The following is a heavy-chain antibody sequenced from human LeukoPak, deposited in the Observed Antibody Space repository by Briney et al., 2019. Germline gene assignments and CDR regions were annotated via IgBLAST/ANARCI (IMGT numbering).Heavy chain of an antibody. CDR3: ARGYSSSSYNWFDP. Sequence: KPSETLSLTCAVYGGSFSGYYWSWIRQPPGKGLEWIGEINHSGSTNYNPSHKSRVSISVDTSKNQFSLKLSSVTAADTAVYYCARGYSSSSYNWFDPWGQGTLVTVSS. CDR2: INHSGST. V-gene: IGHV4-34*01. D-gene: IGHD6-6*01. J-gene: IGHJ5*02. CDR1: GGSFSGYY.